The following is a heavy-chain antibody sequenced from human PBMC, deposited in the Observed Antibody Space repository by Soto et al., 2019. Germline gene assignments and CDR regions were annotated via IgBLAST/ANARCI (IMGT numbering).Heavy chain of an antibody. CDR1: GCVVGSRC. CDR3: ATRKYCPSTTCFDF. J-gene: IGHJ4*02. V-gene: IGHV3-66*01. D-gene: IGHD2-2*01. Sequence: PGCSHRHRFASAGCVVGSRCLTWIRQIPGKGLEWVSIIYSDGYTYYADSVKGRFTISRDTSKNTLYLQMSSLRAEDTAVYYCATRKYCPSTTCFDFWGQGTQVTVSS. CDR2: IYSDGYT.